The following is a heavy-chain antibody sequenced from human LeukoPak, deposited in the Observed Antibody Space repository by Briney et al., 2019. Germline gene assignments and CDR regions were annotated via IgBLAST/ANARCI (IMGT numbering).Heavy chain of an antibody. J-gene: IGHJ4*02. CDR3: VKGSSGYYYDY. D-gene: IGHD3-22*01. V-gene: IGHV3-23*01. CDR1: GFTFDSYA. Sequence: GRSLSLSCAASGFTFDSYAMTWVRQAPGKGLEWVSALSASGYTTYYADSVKGRFTISRGNSKNTLYLQMNSLRDEDSAVYYCVKGSSGYYYDYWGQGTLVTVSS. CDR2: LSASGYTT.